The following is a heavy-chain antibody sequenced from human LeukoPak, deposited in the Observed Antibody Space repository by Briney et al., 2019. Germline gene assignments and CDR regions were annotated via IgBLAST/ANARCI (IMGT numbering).Heavy chain of an antibody. J-gene: IGHJ4*02. CDR3: ARDSSGYYRTLDY. V-gene: IGHV1-2*06. CDR1: GYTFTGYF. D-gene: IGHD3-22*01. Sequence: GASVKVSCKASGYTFTGYFMHWVRQAPGQGLEWMGRINPNSGGTNYAQDFQGRVTMTRDTSTSTVYMELSSLRSEDTAVCHCARDSSGYYRTLDYWGQGTLVTVSS. CDR2: INPNSGGT.